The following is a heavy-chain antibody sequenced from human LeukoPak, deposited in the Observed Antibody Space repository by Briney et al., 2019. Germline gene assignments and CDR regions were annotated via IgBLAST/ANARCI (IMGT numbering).Heavy chain of an antibody. CDR3: ARSWGYAFDI. CDR1: GGSFNGYY. Sequence: PSETLSLTCAVSGGSFNGYYWSWIRQTPGKGLEWIGYIYYSGNIHYNPSLKSPVNMSVDTSKNQFSLKLSSVTAADTAMYYCARSWGYAFDIWGQGTMVTVSS. CDR2: IYYSGNI. V-gene: IGHV4-59*01. D-gene: IGHD7-27*01. J-gene: IGHJ3*02.